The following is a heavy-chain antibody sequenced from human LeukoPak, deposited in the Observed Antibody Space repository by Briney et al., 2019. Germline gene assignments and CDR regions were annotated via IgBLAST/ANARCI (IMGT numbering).Heavy chain of an antibody. CDR2: IYYSGST. CDR1: GGSISSSSYY. D-gene: IGHD4-17*01. CDR3: ARRRRSTATAGFDY. Sequence: SETLSLTCTVSGGSISSSSYYWGWIRQPPGKGLEWIGSIYYSGSTYYNPSLKSRVTISINRYKNQFSLKLNSVTAADTAVYYCARRRRSTATAGFDYWGQGTLVSVSS. V-gene: IGHV4-39*07. J-gene: IGHJ4*02.